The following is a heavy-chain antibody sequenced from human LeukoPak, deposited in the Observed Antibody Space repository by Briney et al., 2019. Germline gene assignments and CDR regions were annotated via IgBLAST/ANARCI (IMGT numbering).Heavy chain of an antibody. CDR3: AKALGPPLTNWFDP. V-gene: IGHV1-8*03. D-gene: IGHD3-16*02. J-gene: IGHJ5*02. CDR1: GYTFTSYD. CDR2: MNPNSGNT. Sequence: GASVKVSCKASGYTFTSYDINWVRQATGQGLEWMGWMNPNSGNTGYAQKFQGRVTITRNTSISTAYMELSSLRSEDTAVYYCAKALGPPLTNWFDPWGQGTLVTVSS.